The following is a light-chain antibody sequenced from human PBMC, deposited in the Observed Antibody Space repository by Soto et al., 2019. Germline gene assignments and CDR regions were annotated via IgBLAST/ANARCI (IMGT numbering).Light chain of an antibody. Sequence: QSALTQPPSASGTPGLRVTISCSGSSSNIARSFVYWYQQVPGTAPKLLIFKDNLRPSGVPDRFSGSKSGTSASLAISGLRLEDEADYYCVAWDASLSGYVFGTGTKLTVL. V-gene: IGLV1-47*01. J-gene: IGLJ1*01. CDR3: VAWDASLSGYV. CDR1: SSNIARSF. CDR2: KDN.